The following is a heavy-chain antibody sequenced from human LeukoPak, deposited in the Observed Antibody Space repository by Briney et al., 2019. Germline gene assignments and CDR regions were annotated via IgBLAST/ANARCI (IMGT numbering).Heavy chain of an antibody. CDR2: IYYSGPT. CDR3: AGDSHYGSGSSPFDI. CDR1: GGSISGYF. V-gene: IGHV4-59*01. Sequence: SETLSLTCSVSGGSISGYFWSWIRQPPGKGLEWIGNIYYSGPTKYNPSLKSRVTISLDTSKDQFSLKLTSVTAADSAMYYCAGDSHYGSGSSPFDIWGQGTMVTVSS. D-gene: IGHD3-10*01. J-gene: IGHJ3*02.